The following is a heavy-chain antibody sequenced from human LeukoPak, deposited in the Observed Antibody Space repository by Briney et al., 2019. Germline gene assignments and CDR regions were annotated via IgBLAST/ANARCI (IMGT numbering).Heavy chain of an antibody. CDR3: ARARIAAAGTPDYYYMDV. Sequence: GRSLRLSCAASGFTFSSYAMHWVRQAPGKGLEWVAVISYDGSNKYYADSVKARFTISRDNSKNTLYLQMNSLSADDTAVYYCARARIAAAGTPDYYYMDVWGKGTTVTVSS. CDR1: GFTFSSYA. V-gene: IGHV3-30*04. D-gene: IGHD6-13*01. J-gene: IGHJ6*03. CDR2: ISYDGSNK.